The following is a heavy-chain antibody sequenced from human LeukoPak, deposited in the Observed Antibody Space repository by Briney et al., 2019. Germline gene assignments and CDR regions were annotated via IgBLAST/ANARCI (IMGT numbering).Heavy chain of an antibody. Sequence: SETLSLTCTVSGGSISSSIYYWDWIRQPPGKGLEWIATISSDGTTYYKPSLRSRVTISVDTSKNQFSLKLRSVTAADTAVYYCARHEAGTTYDYWGQGALVTVSS. CDR2: ISSDGTT. V-gene: IGHV4-39*01. CDR1: GGSISSSIYY. CDR3: ARHEAGTTYDY. J-gene: IGHJ4*02. D-gene: IGHD4-11*01.